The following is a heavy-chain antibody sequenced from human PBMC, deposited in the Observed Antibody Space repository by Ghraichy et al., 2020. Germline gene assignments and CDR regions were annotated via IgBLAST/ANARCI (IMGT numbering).Heavy chain of an antibody. CDR1: GGSISSSSYY. D-gene: IGHD6-19*01. CDR3: ASGPLEQWLSDSFDY. CDR2: IYYSGST. V-gene: IGHV4-39*01. Sequence: SETLSLTCTVSGGSISSSSYYWGWIRQPPGKGLEWIGSIYYSGSTYYNPSLKSRVTISVDTSKNQFSLKLSSVTAADTAVYYCASGPLEQWLSDSFDYWGQGTLVTVSS. J-gene: IGHJ4*02.